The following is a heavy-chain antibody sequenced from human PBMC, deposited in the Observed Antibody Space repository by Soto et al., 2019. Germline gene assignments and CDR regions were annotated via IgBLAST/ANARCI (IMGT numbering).Heavy chain of an antibody. J-gene: IGHJ5*02. CDR2: IIPIFGAA. D-gene: IGHD6-13*01. V-gene: IGHV1-69*13. CDR1: GGTFSSYA. Sequence: GASVKVSCKASGGTFSSYAISWVRQAPGQGLEWMGGIIPIFGAANYAQKFPGRVTITADESTSTAYMEPSSLRSEDTAVYYCARDFLGYSSSWYRGINWFDPWGQGTLVTVSS. CDR3: ARDFLGYSSSWYRGINWFDP.